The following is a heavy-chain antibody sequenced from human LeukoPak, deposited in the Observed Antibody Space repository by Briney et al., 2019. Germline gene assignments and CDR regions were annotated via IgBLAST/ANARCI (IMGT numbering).Heavy chain of an antibody. D-gene: IGHD1-20*01. CDR3: ARDRSDNWVYYYYYGMDV. CDR1: GVTLSNYA. Sequence: GGSLRLSCVASGVTLSNYAMSWARQAPGKGLEWVAVIWYDGSNKYYADSVKGRFTISRDNSKNTLYLQMNSLRAEDTAVYYCARDRSDNWVYYYYYGMDVWGQGTTVTVSS. J-gene: IGHJ6*02. CDR2: IWYDGSNK. V-gene: IGHV3-33*08.